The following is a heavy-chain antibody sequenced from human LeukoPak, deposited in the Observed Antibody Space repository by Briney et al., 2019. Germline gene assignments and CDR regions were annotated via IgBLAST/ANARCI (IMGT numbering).Heavy chain of an antibody. J-gene: IGHJ4*02. D-gene: IGHD4-17*01. CDR3: ARGRNDYGDFTHSDDFDY. CDR1: GFTFSSYW. CDR2: INSDGSST. Sequence: PGGSLRLSCAASGFTFSSYWMHWVRQAPGKGLVWVSRINSDGSSTSYADSVKGRFTISRDNAKNTLYLQMNSLRAEDTAVYYCARGRNDYGDFTHSDDFDYRGQGTLVTVSS. V-gene: IGHV3-74*01.